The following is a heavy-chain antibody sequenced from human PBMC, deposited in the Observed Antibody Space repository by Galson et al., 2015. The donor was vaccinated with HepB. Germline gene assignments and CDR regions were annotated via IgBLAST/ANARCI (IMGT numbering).Heavy chain of an antibody. Sequence: LRLSCAASRFTFSSYAMSWVRQAPGKGLEWVSGISTSGGGTYYADSVKGRFTISRDNSKNTLYVQMNSLRAEDTAVYYCAKDLRTVANFDYWGQGTLVTVSS. CDR2: ISTSGGGT. D-gene: IGHD6-19*01. J-gene: IGHJ4*02. V-gene: IGHV3-23*01. CDR1: RFTFSSYA. CDR3: AKDLRTVANFDY.